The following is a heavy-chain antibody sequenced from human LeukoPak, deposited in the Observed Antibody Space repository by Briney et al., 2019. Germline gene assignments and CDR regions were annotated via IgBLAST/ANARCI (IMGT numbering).Heavy chain of an antibody. J-gene: IGHJ4*02. Sequence: GGSLRLSCAASGLTFSSYSMNWVRQAPGKGLEWVSSITSSSSYIYNANSVKGRFTISRDNAKNSLYLQMNSLRAEDTAVYYCARGAADYYDSSGPSDYWGQGTLVTVSS. CDR1: GLTFSSYS. CDR2: ITSSSSYI. CDR3: ARGAADYYDSSGPSDY. D-gene: IGHD3-22*01. V-gene: IGHV3-21*04.